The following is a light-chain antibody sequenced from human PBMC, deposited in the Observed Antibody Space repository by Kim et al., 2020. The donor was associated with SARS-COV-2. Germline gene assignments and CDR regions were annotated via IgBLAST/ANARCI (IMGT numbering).Light chain of an antibody. CDR1: STDVGSYNL. V-gene: IGLV2-23*02. CDR2: DVS. Sequence: GQSITISCTGTSTDVGSYNLVSWYQQHPGKAPKLMIYDVSQRPSGVSNRFSGSKSGNTASLTFSGLQAEDEADYYCCSYAGSGTYVFGTGTKVTVL. CDR3: CSYAGSGTYV. J-gene: IGLJ1*01.